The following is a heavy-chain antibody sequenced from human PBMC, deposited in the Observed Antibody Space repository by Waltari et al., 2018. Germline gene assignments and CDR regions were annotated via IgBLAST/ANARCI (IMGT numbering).Heavy chain of an antibody. J-gene: IGHJ4*02. CDR2: TYYRSKWYN. Sequence: QVQLQQSGPGLVKPSQTLSLTCTISGDIVSSNSAAWNWIRQSPSRGLEWLGRTYYRSKWYNEYAVSVRSRITINPDTSKNQFSLQLNSVTPEDTAVYFCARFPFRDIVATSTWGQGTLVTVSS. D-gene: IGHD5-12*01. V-gene: IGHV6-1*01. CDR3: ARFPFRDIVATST. CDR1: GDIVSSNSAA.